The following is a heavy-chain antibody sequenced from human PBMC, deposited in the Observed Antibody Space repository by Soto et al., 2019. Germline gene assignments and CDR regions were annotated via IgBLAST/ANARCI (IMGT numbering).Heavy chain of an antibody. Sequence: GGSLRLSCAASGFTFSNAWMNWVRQAPGKGLEWVGRIKSKTDGGTTDYAAPVKGRFTISRDDSKNTLYLQMNSLKTEDTAVYYCTTDDQYSSGNMDVWGQGTTVTVSS. D-gene: IGHD6-19*01. CDR1: GFTFSNAW. CDR3: TTDDQYSSGNMDV. V-gene: IGHV3-15*07. CDR2: IKSKTDGGTT. J-gene: IGHJ6*02.